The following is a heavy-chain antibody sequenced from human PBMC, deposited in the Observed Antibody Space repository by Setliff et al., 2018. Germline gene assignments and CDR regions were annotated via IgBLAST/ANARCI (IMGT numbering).Heavy chain of an antibody. J-gene: IGHJ2*01. CDR3: ARTSTGRYFDL. Sequence: PSETLSLTCAVSDFSVPTVYYWTWIRQPPGKGLEWIASVYYRGTTYYNPSLESRVSVSVDTSKSHVSLSLTSVTAADTALYFCARTSTGRYFDLWGRGTLGTVSS. CDR2: VYYRGTT. D-gene: IGHD2-2*01. CDR1: DFSVPTVYY. V-gene: IGHV4-38-2*01.